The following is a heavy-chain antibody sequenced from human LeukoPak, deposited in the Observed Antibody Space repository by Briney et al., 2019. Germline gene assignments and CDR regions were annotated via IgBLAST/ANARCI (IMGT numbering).Heavy chain of an antibody. Sequence: GGPLRLSCAASGFTFSSYGMHWVRQAPGKGLEWVAVISYDGSNKYYADSVKGRFTISRDNSKNTLYLQMNSLRAEDTAVYYCAKEGHSDFWSGYYYASYYFDYWGQGTLVTVSS. CDR1: GFTFSSYG. CDR2: ISYDGSNK. D-gene: IGHD3-3*01. J-gene: IGHJ4*02. CDR3: AKEGHSDFWSGYYYASYYFDY. V-gene: IGHV3-30*18.